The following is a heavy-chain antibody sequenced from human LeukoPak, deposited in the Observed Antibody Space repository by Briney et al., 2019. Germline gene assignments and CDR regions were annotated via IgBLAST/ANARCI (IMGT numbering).Heavy chain of an antibody. J-gene: IGHJ3*02. CDR2: INPNSGGT. Sequence: GASVKVSCKASGYTFTGYYMHWVRQAPGQGLEWMGWINPNSGGTNYAQKFQGRVTMTRDTSISTAYMELSRLRSDDTAVYYCARALYSSGWYVGAFDIWGQGTMVTVSS. D-gene: IGHD6-19*01. V-gene: IGHV1-2*02. CDR1: GYTFTGYY. CDR3: ARALYSSGWYVGAFDI.